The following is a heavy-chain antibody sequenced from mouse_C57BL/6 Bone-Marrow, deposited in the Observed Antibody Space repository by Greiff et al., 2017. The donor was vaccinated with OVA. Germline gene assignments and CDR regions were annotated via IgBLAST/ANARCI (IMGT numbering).Heavy chain of an antibody. CDR3: AFITTVVPRRYFDY. D-gene: IGHD1-1*01. CDR2: IYPGSGST. J-gene: IGHJ2*01. V-gene: IGHV1-55*01. Sequence: QVQLQQPGAELVKPGASVKMSCKASGYTFTSYWITWVTQRPGQGLEWIGDIYPGSGSTNYNEKFKSKATLTVDTSSSTAYMQLSSLTSEDSAVYYCAFITTVVPRRYFDYWGQGTTLTVSS. CDR1: GYTFTSYW.